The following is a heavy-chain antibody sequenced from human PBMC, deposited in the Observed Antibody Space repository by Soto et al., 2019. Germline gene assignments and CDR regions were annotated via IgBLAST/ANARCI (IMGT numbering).Heavy chain of an antibody. V-gene: IGHV3-74*01. CDR2: IDGDGSRT. J-gene: IGHJ4*02. Sequence: VQLVESGGGLVQPGGSLRLSCAASGFTFSGYWMHWVRQAQGKGLVWVSRIDGDGSRTNYAASVKGRFTISRDNAKTTLYLQMNSLRAEDTAVYYCARELASYNDYWGQGALVTVSS. CDR1: GFTFSGYW. D-gene: IGHD1-1*01. CDR3: ARELASYNDY.